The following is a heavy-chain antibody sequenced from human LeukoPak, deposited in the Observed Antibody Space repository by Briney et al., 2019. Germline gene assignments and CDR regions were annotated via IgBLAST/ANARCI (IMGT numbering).Heavy chain of an antibody. CDR3: ARDSVYGDPYYFDY. CDR2: INHSGST. D-gene: IGHD4-17*01. Sequence: SETLSLTCAVYGGSFSGYYWSWIRQPPGKGLEWIGEINHSGSTNYNPSLKSRVTISVDTSKNQFSLKLSSVTAADTAVYYCARDSVYGDPYYFDYWGQGTLVTVSS. CDR1: GGSFSGYY. V-gene: IGHV4-34*01. J-gene: IGHJ4*02.